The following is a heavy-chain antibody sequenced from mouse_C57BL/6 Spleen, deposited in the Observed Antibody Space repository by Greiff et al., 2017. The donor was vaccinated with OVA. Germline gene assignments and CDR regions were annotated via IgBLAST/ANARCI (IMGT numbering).Heavy chain of an antibody. CDR2: ISSGGSYT. D-gene: IGHD2-1*01. CDR3: ARQRRELQGGYYAMDY. Sequence: EVMLVESGGDLVKPGGSLKLSCAASGFTFSSYGMSWVRQTPDKRLEWVATISSGGSYTYYPDSVKGRFTISRDNAKNTLYLQMSSLKSEDTAMYYCARQRRELQGGYYAMDYWGQGTSVTVSS. V-gene: IGHV5-6*01. CDR1: GFTFSSYG. J-gene: IGHJ4*01.